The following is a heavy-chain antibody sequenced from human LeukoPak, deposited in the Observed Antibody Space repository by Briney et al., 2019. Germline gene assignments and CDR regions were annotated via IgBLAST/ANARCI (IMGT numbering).Heavy chain of an antibody. D-gene: IGHD6-19*01. CDR3: TKSVFSGSGWYDY. CDR2: ISGSGDST. J-gene: IGHJ4*02. Sequence: GGSLRLSCAASGFTFSSYTMTWVRQAPGKGLEWVSVISGSGDSTYYADSVKGRFTISRDNSKNTLYLQMNSLRAEDTAVYYCTKSVFSGSGWYDYWGQGTLVTGSS. CDR1: GFTFSSYT. V-gene: IGHV3-23*01.